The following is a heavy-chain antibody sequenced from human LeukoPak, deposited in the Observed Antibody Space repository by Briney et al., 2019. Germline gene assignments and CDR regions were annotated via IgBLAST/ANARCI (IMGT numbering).Heavy chain of an antibody. V-gene: IGHV4-61*01. J-gene: IGHJ4*02. D-gene: IGHD4-17*01. CDR3: ARDHGDYADY. CDR2: IYYSGST. CDR1: GGSVSSGSYY. Sequence: SETLSLTCTVSGGSVSSGSYYWSWIRQPPGKGPEWIGYIYYSGSTNYNPSLKSRVTISVDTSKNQFSLKLSSVTAADTAVYYCARDHGDYADYWGQGTLVTVSS.